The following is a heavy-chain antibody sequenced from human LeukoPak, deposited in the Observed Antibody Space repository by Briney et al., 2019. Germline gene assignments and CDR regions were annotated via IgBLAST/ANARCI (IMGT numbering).Heavy chain of an antibody. Sequence: GGSLRLSCAASGFTFSSYWMSWVRQAPGKGLEWVANIKQDGSEKYYVDSVKGRFTISRDNAKNSLYLQMNSLRAEDTAVYYCARHGASEGVATINLVGPDAFDIWGQGTMVTVSS. J-gene: IGHJ3*02. CDR3: ARHGASEGVATINLVGPDAFDI. D-gene: IGHD5-12*01. CDR2: IKQDGSEK. CDR1: GFTFSSYW. V-gene: IGHV3-7*01.